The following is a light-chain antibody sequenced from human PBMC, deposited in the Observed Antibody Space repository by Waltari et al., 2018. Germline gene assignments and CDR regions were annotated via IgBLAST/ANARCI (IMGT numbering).Light chain of an antibody. CDR2: DAS. CDR3: QQRSNWPLVT. Sequence: EIVLTQSPATLSLSPGERATLSCRASQSVSSYLAWYQQKPGQAPRLLIYDASNRATGIPARFSGSGSGTDFTLTISSLEPEDFAVYYCQQRSNWPLVTFGPGTKVVIK. CDR1: QSVSSY. V-gene: IGKV3-11*01. J-gene: IGKJ3*01.